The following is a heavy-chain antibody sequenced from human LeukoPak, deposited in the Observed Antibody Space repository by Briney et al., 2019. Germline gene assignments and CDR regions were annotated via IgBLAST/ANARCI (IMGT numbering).Heavy chain of an antibody. Sequence: GGSLRLSCAASGFTFSSYSMNWVRRAPGKGLEWVSYISSSSSTIYYADSVKGRFTISRDNAKNSLYLQMNSLRAEDTAVYYCARDGEGAGEQWLVLYWGQGTLVTVSS. CDR1: GFTFSSYS. V-gene: IGHV3-48*04. J-gene: IGHJ4*02. D-gene: IGHD6-19*01. CDR3: ARDGEGAGEQWLVLY. CDR2: ISSSSSTI.